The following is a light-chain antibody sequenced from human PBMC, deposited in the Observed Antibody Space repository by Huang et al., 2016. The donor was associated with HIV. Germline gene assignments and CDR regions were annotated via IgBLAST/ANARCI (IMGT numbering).Light chain of an antibody. Sequence: VMTQSPATLSVSPGERATLSCRASENILRNLAWYQQRPGQPPRLLIYGASVRLTGIPDRFSVSWSGTEFSLTISSLQSGDFAVYYCQQYNKWPPYTYGQGTKLEIK. CDR3: QQYNKWPPYT. CDR2: GAS. V-gene: IGKV3-15*01. J-gene: IGKJ2*01. CDR1: ENILRN.